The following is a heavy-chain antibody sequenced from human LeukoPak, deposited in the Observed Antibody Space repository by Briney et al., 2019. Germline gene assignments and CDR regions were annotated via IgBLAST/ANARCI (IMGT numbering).Heavy chain of an antibody. J-gene: IGHJ4*02. CDR1: GYSFTSXX. CDR3: ARGNYDFWSAFAH. D-gene: IGHD3-3*01. CDR2: IYPGDSDT. Sequence: GESLKISCKGSGYSFTSXXXXXXXQMXGKGLXXXGIIYPGDSDTRYSPSFQGXVTISADKSISTAYLQWSSLKASATAMYYCARGNYDFWSAFAHWGQGTLVTVSS. V-gene: IGHV5-51*01.